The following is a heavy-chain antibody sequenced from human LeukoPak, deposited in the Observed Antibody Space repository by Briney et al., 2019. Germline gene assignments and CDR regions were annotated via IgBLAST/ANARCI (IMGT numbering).Heavy chain of an antibody. J-gene: IGHJ5*02. CDR3: ARDLVAAPVPNDWFDP. D-gene: IGHD6-13*01. CDR2: INPNSGGT. CDR1: GYTFTGYY. V-gene: IGHV1-2*02. Sequence: ASVKVSCKASGYTFTGYYMHWVRQAPGQGLEWMGWINPNSGGTNYAQKFQGRVTMTRDTSISTAYMELSRLRSDDTAVYYCARDLVAAPVPNDWFDPWGQGTLVTVSS.